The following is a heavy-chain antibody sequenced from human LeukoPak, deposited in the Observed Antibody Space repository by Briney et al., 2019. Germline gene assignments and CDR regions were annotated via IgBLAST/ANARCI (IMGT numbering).Heavy chain of an antibody. V-gene: IGHV4-4*07. CDR1: GGSISSYY. D-gene: IGHD3/OR15-3a*01. CDR2: IYTSGST. J-gene: IGHJ3*02. Sequence: SETLSLTCTVSGGSISSYYWSWIRQPAGKGLEWIGRIYTSGSTNYNPSLKSRVTMSVDTSKNQFSLKLSSVTAADTAVYYCARHKKSSYNYGFHAFDIWGQGTMVTVSS. CDR3: ARHKKSSYNYGFHAFDI.